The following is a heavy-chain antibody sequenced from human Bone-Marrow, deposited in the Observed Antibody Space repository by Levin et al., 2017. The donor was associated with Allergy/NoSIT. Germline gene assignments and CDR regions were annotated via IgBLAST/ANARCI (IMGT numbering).Heavy chain of an antibody. J-gene: IGHJ3*02. Sequence: ASVKVSCKASGYTFTSYGISWVRQAPGQGLEWMGWISAYNGNTNYAQKLQGRVTMTTDTSTSTAYMELRSLRSDDTAVYYCARDIVVVAATRGADAFDIWGQGTMVTVSS. V-gene: IGHV1-18*01. CDR2: ISAYNGNT. D-gene: IGHD2-15*01. CDR1: GYTFTSYG. CDR3: ARDIVVVAATRGADAFDI.